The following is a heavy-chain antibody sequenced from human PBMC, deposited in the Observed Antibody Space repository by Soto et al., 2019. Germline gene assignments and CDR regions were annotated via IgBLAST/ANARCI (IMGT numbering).Heavy chain of an antibody. CDR3: TTDLNGGFDY. CDR2: IKSETDGETT. V-gene: IGHV3-15*01. Sequence: PVGSLRLSCAASGFAFSNAWMSWVRQAPGKGLEWVGRIKSETDGETTDYVAPVKGRFTISRDDSKNTLYLQMNSLKIEDTAVYYCTTDLNGGFDYWGRGTLVTVSS. CDR1: GFAFSNAW. D-gene: IGHD2-8*01. J-gene: IGHJ4*02.